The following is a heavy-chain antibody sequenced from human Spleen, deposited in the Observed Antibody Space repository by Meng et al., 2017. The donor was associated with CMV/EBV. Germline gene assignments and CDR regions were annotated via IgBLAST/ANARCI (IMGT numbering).Heavy chain of an antibody. Sequence: GESLKISCAASGFSFRSYIMSWVRQAPGKGLEWVSALSGSGGYTYYADYVKGRFTSSRDNSKNTLYLTMNSLRADDTAVYYGAKGRRGITIFGVADFDHWGQGTLVTVSS. CDR1: GFSFRSYI. CDR2: LSGSGGYT. V-gene: IGHV3-23*01. CDR3: AKGRRGITIFGVADFDH. J-gene: IGHJ4*02. D-gene: IGHD3-3*01.